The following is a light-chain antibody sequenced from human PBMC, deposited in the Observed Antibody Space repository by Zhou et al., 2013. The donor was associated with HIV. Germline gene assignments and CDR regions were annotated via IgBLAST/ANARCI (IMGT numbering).Light chain of an antibody. CDR2: DAS. J-gene: IGKJ2*01. CDR3: QQCYSTPYT. CDR1: QDISNY. V-gene: IGKV1-33*01. Sequence: DIQMTQSPSSLSASVGDRVTITCQASQDISNYLNWYQQKPGKAPKLLIYDASNLETGVPSRFSGSGSGTDFTLTISSLQPEDFATYYCQQCYSTPYTFGQGTKLEIK.